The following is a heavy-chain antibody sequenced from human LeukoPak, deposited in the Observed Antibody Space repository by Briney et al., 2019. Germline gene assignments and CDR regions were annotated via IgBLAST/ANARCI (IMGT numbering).Heavy chain of an antibody. CDR2: INSGSLLR. Sequence: GGSLRLSCAASGFNFSNYSLNWVRQAPGKGLEWVSSINSGSLLRYYADAVQGRFSISRDNAKNSLYLQMNSLRAEDTAIYYCARASFYNSGRIFDSWGQGILVTVSS. J-gene: IGHJ4*02. CDR1: GFNFSNYS. CDR3: ARASFYNSGRIFDS. D-gene: IGHD2/OR15-2a*01. V-gene: IGHV3-21*01.